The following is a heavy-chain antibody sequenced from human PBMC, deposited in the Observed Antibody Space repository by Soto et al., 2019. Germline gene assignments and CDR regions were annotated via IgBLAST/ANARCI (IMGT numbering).Heavy chain of an antibody. Sequence: GSLGLSCAASGFTFSSYAMSGVRQAPGKGLEWVSAISGSGGSTYYADSVKGRFTISRDNSKNTLYLQMNSLRAEDTAVYYCAKDRFGITFDYWGQGTLVTVSS. D-gene: IGHD3-10*01. CDR1: GFTFSSYA. CDR3: AKDRFGITFDY. CDR2: ISGSGGST. J-gene: IGHJ4*02. V-gene: IGHV3-23*01.